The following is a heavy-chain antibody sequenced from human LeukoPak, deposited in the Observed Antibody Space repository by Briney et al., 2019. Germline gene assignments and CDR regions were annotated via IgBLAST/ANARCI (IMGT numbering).Heavy chain of an antibody. CDR2: IGASGTTR. J-gene: IGHJ4*02. V-gene: IGHV3-48*03. CDR1: GFPFSFYE. CDR3: ALLAVASDFDY. Sequence: PGGSLRLSCAVSGFPFSFYEMNWVRQAPGKGLEWVSNIGASGTTRYYADSVKGRFSISRDNAKSSLYLQMNSLRVEDTAVYYCALLAVASDFDYWGQGALVTVCS. D-gene: IGHD6-19*01.